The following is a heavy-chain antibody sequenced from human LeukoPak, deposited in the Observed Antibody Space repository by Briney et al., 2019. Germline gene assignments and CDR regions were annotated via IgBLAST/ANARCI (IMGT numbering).Heavy chain of an antibody. Sequence: GGSLRLSCAASGFTFSNFWMHWVRQAPGKGLVWVALIYGDGSFTRYADSVKGRFTISRDNAKNTVYLQTSGLRAEDTAVYYCARAGSWSSRPYFDYWGQGILVSVSS. CDR3: ARAGSWSSRPYFDY. CDR2: IYGDGSFT. V-gene: IGHV3-74*01. J-gene: IGHJ4*02. D-gene: IGHD1-26*01. CDR1: GFTFSNFW.